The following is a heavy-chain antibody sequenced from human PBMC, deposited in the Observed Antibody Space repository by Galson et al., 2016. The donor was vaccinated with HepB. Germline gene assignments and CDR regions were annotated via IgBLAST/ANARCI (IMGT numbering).Heavy chain of an antibody. Sequence: QSGAEVKKPGESLRISCKGSGYSFTKYWISWVRQMPGRGLEWMGRIDPSDSYTKYSPSFQGQVTISADKTISTAYLQWSSLKASDTAMYYCVRHKDIVIIPTILYNYAMDVWGQGTTVTVSS. CDR1: GYSFTKYW. V-gene: IGHV5-10-1*04. D-gene: IGHD2-2*01. J-gene: IGHJ6*02. CDR2: IDPSDSYT. CDR3: VRHKDIVIIPTILYNYAMDV.